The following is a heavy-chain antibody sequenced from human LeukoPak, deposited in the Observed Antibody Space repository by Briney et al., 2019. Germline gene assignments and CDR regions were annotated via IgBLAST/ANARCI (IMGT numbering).Heavy chain of an antibody. V-gene: IGHV4-34*01. CDR3: ARHRTWFGTLNWFDP. J-gene: IGHJ5*02. CDR2: INHSGST. D-gene: IGHD3-10*01. Sequence: SSETLSLTCAVYGGSFSGYYWSWIRQPPGKGLEWIGEINHSGSTNYNPSLKSRVTISVDTSKNQFSLKLSSVTAADTAVYYCARHRTWFGTLNWFDPWGQGTLVTVSS. CDR1: GGSFSGYY.